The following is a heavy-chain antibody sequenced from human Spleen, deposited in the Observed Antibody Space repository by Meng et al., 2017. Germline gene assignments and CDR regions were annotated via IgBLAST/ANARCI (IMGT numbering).Heavy chain of an antibody. CDR3: VRSSAWVRTGFDP. V-gene: IGHV4-39*01. J-gene: IGHJ5*02. CDR2: IGHSGFT. Sequence: QVQPHESGPGLVKPSETLSLTFGVSGDYIGSGAYYWGWIRQAPGKGLEWIRSIGHSGFTYYTPSVRSRVTVSIDTSKNQFSLKLTSVTAADTAVYFCVRSSAWVRTGFDPWGQGTLVTVSS. D-gene: IGHD3-22*01. CDR1: GDYIGSGAYY.